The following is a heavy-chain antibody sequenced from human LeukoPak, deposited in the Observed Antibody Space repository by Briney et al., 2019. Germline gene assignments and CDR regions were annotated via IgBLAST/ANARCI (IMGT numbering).Heavy chain of an antibody. CDR1: GGSISSSNW. V-gene: IGHV4-4*02. J-gene: IGHJ3*02. CDR3: AREYDYGDYGNAFDI. D-gene: IGHD4-17*01. CDR2: IYHSGST. Sequence: PSGTLSLTCAVSGGSISSSNWWSWVRQPPGKGLEWIGEIYHSGSTNYNPSLKSRVTISVDKSKNQFSLKLSSVTAADTAVYYCAREYDYGDYGNAFDIWGQGTMVTVSS.